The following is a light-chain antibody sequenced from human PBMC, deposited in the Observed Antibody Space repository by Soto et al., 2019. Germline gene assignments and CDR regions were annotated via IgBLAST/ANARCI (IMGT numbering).Light chain of an antibody. J-gene: IGKJ1*01. CDR2: VAS. CDR1: QSVSNNY. V-gene: IGKV3-20*01. CDR3: EQYGRSAT. Sequence: EIVLTQSPGTLSLSPGERATLSCRASQSVSNNYLAWYQQKPGQAPSLLIYVASNRANGIPEWYRGSRYGTDCTLTTSTLEDEDFAEYSCEQYGRSATFGQGPKVHI.